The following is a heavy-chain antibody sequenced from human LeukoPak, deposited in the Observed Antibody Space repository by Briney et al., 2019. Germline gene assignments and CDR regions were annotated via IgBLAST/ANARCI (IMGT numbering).Heavy chain of an antibody. CDR3: ASMYYYDSSGYYALLY. D-gene: IGHD3-22*01. J-gene: IGHJ4*02. CDR1: GGTFSNYT. V-gene: IGHV1-69*13. CDR2: IIPIFGTA. Sequence: ASVKVSCKASGGTFSNYTISWVRQAPGQGLEWMGGIIPIFGTANYAQKFQGRVTITADESTSTAYMELSSLRSEDTAVYYCASMYYYDSSGYYALLYWGQGTLVTVSS.